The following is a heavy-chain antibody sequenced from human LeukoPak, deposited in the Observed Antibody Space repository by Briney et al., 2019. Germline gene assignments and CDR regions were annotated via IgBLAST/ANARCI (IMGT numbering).Heavy chain of an antibody. D-gene: IGHD3-22*01. CDR3: ARDLYRIVVVPHYFDY. CDR2: ISGSGGST. Sequence: GGSLRLSCAASGFTFSSYGMSWVRQAPGKGLEWVAAISGSGGSTYYADSVKGRFTISRDNSKNTLYLQMNSLRAEDTAVYYCARDLYRIVVVPHYFDYWGQGTLVTVSS. J-gene: IGHJ4*02. V-gene: IGHV3-23*01. CDR1: GFTFSSYG.